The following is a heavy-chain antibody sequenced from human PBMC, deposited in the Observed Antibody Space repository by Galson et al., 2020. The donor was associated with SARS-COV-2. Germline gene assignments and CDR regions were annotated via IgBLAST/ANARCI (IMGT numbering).Heavy chain of an antibody. CDR2: TSYDGSDK. V-gene: IGHV3-30*03. CDR1: GFTFSSYS. J-gene: IGHJ3*02. D-gene: IGHD2-2*01. CDR3: ARDLSKRGYEDAFHI. Sequence: GESLKISCAASGFTFSSYSLHWVRQAPGKGLEWVAGTSYDGSDKYYADSVKGRFTISRDKYNNTLYLQMNSLRHEDTAVYYCARDLSKRGYEDAFHIWGQGTKVTVSS.